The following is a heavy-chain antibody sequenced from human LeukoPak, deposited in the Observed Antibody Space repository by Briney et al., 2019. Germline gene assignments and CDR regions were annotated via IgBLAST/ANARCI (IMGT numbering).Heavy chain of an antibody. D-gene: IGHD5-18*01. V-gene: IGHV3-23*01. CDR2: ISGSGGST. CDR3: AKDLAIQLWLHPDY. J-gene: IGHJ4*02. Sequence: GGSLRLSCAASGFTFSSYAMSWVRQAPGKGLEWVSAISGSGGSTYYADSVKGRFTISRDNSKNTLYLQMNSLRAEDTAVYYCAKDLAIQLWLHPDYWGQGTLVTVSS. CDR1: GFTFSSYA.